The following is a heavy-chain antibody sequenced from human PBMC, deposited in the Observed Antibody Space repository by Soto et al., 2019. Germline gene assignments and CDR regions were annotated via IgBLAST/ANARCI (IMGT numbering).Heavy chain of an antibody. D-gene: IGHD3-3*01. CDR2: IKSKTDGGTT. J-gene: IGHJ6*02. CDR3: TTDPVYFGVVPRPYYYYYYGMDV. V-gene: IGHV3-15*07. Sequence: PGGSLRLSCAASGFTFSNAWMNWVRQAPGKGLEWVGRIKSKTDGGTTDYAAPVKGRFTISRDDSKNTLYLQMNSLKTEDTAVYYCTTDPVYFGVVPRPYYYYYYGMDVWGQGTTVTVYS. CDR1: GFTFSNAW.